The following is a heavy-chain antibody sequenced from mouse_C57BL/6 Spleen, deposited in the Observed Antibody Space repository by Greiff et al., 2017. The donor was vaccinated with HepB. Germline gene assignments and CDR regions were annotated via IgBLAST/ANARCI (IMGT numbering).Heavy chain of an antibody. D-gene: IGHD1-1*01. J-gene: IGHJ3*01. Sequence: QVQLQQSGPELVKPGASVKLSCKASGYTFTSYDINWVKQRPGQGLEWIGWIYPGDGSTKYNEKFKGKATLTVDTSSSTAYMELHSLTSEDSAVYFCARSAYYGSSSFAYWGQGTLVTVSA. V-gene: IGHV1-85*01. CDR1: GYTFTSYD. CDR2: IYPGDGST. CDR3: ARSAYYGSSSFAY.